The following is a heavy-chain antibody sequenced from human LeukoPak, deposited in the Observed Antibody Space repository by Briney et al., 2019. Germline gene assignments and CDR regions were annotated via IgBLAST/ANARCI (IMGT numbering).Heavy chain of an antibody. D-gene: IGHD6-13*01. CDR2: IYTSGST. CDR1: GGSISSYY. V-gene: IGHV4-4*07. J-gene: IGHJ4*02. Sequence: SETLSLTCTVSGGSISSYYWSWIRQPAGKGLEWIGRIYTSGSTNYNPSLKSRVTMSVDTSKNQFSLKLSSVTAADTAVYYCARWSSWNRAPHFDYWGQGTLVTVSS. CDR3: ARWSSWNRAPHFDY.